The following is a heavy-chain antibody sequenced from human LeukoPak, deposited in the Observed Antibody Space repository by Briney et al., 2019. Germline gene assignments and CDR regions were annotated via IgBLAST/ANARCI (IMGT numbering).Heavy chain of an antibody. D-gene: IGHD3-22*01. CDR1: GFTFSSYG. V-gene: IGHV3-30*18. J-gene: IGHJ4*02. CDR3: AKDGIVVSYFDY. CDR2: ISYDGSNK. Sequence: PGGSLRLSCAASGFTFSSYGMHWVRQAPGKGLEWVAVISYDGSNKYYADSVKGRFTISRDNSKNTLYLQMNSLRAEDTAVFYCAKDGIVVSYFDYWGQGTVAIVSS.